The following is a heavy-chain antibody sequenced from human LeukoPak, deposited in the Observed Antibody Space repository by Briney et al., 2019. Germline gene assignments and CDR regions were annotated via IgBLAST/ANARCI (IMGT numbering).Heavy chain of an antibody. D-gene: IGHD2/OR15-2a*01. Sequence: GGSLRLSCAASGFTFSSYAMSWVRQAPGKGLEWVSTIIHSGVITYNGDSVEGRFTISRDCSMNTLYLQMNSLRAEDTAVYYCAKRIEVYFDYWGQGTLVTVPS. J-gene: IGHJ4*02. V-gene: IGHV3-23*01. CDR1: GFTFSSYA. CDR2: IIHSGVIT. CDR3: AKRIEVYFDY.